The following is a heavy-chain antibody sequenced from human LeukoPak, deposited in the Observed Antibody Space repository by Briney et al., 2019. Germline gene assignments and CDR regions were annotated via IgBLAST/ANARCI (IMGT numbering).Heavy chain of an antibody. Sequence: ASVKVSCKASGYTFTSYDINWVRQATGQGLEWMGWMNPNSGNTGYAQKFQGRVTITRNTSISTAYMELSSLRSEDTAVYYCARPVGYSNMVGYYFDYWGQGTLVTVSS. CDR2: MNPNSGNT. J-gene: IGHJ4*02. D-gene: IGHD6-13*01. CDR3: ARPVGYSNMVGYYFDY. V-gene: IGHV1-8*03. CDR1: GYTFTSYD.